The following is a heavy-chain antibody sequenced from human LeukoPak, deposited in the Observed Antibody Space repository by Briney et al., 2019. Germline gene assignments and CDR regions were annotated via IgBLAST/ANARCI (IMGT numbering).Heavy chain of an antibody. CDR2: IIPILGIA. CDR3: ARDIVVVVAPVLDY. V-gene: IGHV1-69*04. CDR1: GGTFSSYA. J-gene: IGHJ4*02. Sequence: ASVKVSCKASGGTFSSYAISWVRQAPGQGLEWMGSIIPILGIANYAQKFQGRVTITADKSTSTAYMELSSLRSEDTAVYYCARDIVVVVAPVLDYWGQGTLVTVSS. D-gene: IGHD2-15*01.